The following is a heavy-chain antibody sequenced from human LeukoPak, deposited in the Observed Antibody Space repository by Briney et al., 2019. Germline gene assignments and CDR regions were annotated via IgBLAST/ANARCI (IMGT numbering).Heavy chain of an antibody. CDR1: GFTFSSYS. CDR2: ISSSSSYI. D-gene: IGHD3-9*01. J-gene: IGHJ4*02. CDR3: ARDFRSRYFDW. Sequence: GGSLRLSCAASGFTFSSYSMNWVRQAPGKGLEWVSSISSSSSYIYYADSVKGRFTISRDNAKNSLYLQMNSLRAEDTAVYYCARDFRSRYFDWWGQGTLVTVSS. V-gene: IGHV3-21*01.